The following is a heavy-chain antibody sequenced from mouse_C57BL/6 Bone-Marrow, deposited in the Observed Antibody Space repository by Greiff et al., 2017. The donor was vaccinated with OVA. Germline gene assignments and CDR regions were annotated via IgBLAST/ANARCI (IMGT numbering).Heavy chain of an antibody. V-gene: IGHV14-4*01. Sequence: VQLQQSGAELVRPGASVKLSCTASGFNIKDDYMHWVQQRPEQGLEWIGWIDPENGDTEYASKVQGKATITSDTSSNTAYVQLSSLTSEDTAVYYCTTVYPMDYWGQGTSVTVSS. CDR2: IDPENGDT. CDR1: GFNIKDDY. D-gene: IGHD2-1*01. CDR3: TTVYPMDY. J-gene: IGHJ4*01.